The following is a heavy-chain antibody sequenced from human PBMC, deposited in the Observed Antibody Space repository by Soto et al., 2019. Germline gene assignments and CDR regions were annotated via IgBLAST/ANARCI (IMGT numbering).Heavy chain of an antibody. Sequence: QVQLVQSGAEVKKPGASVKVSCKASGYTFTSYDINWVRQATGQGLEWMGWMNPNSGNTGYAQKFQGRVTMTRNTAISTAYMELSSLRSEDTAVYYCARAGSGWGSDYYYYMDVWGKGTTVTVSS. D-gene: IGHD7-27*01. CDR1: GYTFTSYD. CDR3: ARAGSGWGSDYYYYMDV. V-gene: IGHV1-8*01. CDR2: MNPNSGNT. J-gene: IGHJ6*03.